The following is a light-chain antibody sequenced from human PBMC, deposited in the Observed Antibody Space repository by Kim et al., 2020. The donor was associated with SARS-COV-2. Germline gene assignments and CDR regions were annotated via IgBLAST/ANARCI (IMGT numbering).Light chain of an antibody. CDR3: QAWDSSTKV. Sequence: VSPGQTASMTCSGDKLGDKYACWYQQKPGQSPVLVIYQDSKRPSGIPERFSGSNSGNTATLTISGTQAMDEADYYCQAWDSSTKVFGGGTQLTVL. CDR2: QDS. V-gene: IGLV3-1*01. CDR1: KLGDKY. J-gene: IGLJ3*02.